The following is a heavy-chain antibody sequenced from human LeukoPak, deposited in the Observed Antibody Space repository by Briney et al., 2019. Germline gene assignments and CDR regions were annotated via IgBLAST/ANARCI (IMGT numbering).Heavy chain of an antibody. V-gene: IGHV4-34*01. D-gene: IGHD1-26*01. CDR3: ARGPTRRYREDAFDI. CDR2: IYHSGST. Sequence: SETLSLTCTVSGASISPYYWTWIRQPPGKGLEWIGEIYHSGSTNYNPSLKSRVTISVDKSKNQFSLMLSSVTAADTAVYYCARGPTRRYREDAFDIWGQGTMVTVSS. J-gene: IGHJ3*02. CDR1: GASISPYY.